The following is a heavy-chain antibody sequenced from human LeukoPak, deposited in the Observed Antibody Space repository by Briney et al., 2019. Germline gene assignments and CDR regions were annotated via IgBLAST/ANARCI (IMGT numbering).Heavy chain of an antibody. D-gene: IGHD3-22*01. Sequence: SETLSLTCTVSGGSISSYYWSWIRQPPGKGLEWIGYIYTSGSTNYNPSLKSRVTISVDTSKNRFSLKLSSVTAADTAVYYCARTPSRAYYYDSSGYFDYWGQGTLVTVSS. CDR3: ARTPSRAYYYDSSGYFDY. V-gene: IGHV4-4*09. J-gene: IGHJ4*02. CDR1: GGSISSYY. CDR2: IYTSGST.